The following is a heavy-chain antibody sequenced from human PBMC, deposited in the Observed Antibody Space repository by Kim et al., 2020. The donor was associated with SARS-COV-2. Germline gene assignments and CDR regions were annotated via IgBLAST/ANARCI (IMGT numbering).Heavy chain of an antibody. CDR1: GGSISSSSYY. J-gene: IGHJ5*02. Sequence: SETLSLTCTVSGGSISSSSYYWGWIRQPPGKGLEWIGSIYYSGSTYYNPSLKSRVTISVDTSKNQFSLKLSSVTAADTAVYYCGATGRANWFDPWGQGTLVTVSS. CDR3: GATGRANWFDP. D-gene: IGHD1-26*01. CDR2: IYYSGST. V-gene: IGHV4-39*01.